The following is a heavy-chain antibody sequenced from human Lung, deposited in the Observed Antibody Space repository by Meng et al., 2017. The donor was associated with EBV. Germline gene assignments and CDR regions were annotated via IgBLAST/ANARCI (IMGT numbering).Heavy chain of an antibody. V-gene: IGHV1-69*08. D-gene: IGHD5-24*01. CDR2: IIPILGIA. J-gene: IGHJ4*02. CDR3: ARDEGGWLTAPDY. CDR1: GGTVRSYT. Sequence: QQVQEGAEVKKSGSSVNVSCKAAGGTVRSYTISCVRPAPGKGLEWMGRIIPILGIANYAQKFQGRVTITADKSTSTAYMELSSLRSEDTAVYYCARDEGGWLTAPDYWGQGTLVTVSS.